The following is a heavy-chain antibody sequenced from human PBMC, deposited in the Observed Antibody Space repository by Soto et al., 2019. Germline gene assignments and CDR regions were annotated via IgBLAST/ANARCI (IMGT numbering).Heavy chain of an antibody. CDR3: ARDQLEGNWFDP. D-gene: IGHD1-1*01. Sequence: TLSLDCAVSGGSISSGGYSWNFIRQAPGKGLEWIGYIYHSGYTLYNPSLKGRVTISVDKSKNHFSLNLTSATAADTAVYYCARDQLEGNWFDPWGQGTLVTVSS. J-gene: IGHJ5*02. CDR1: GGSISSGGYS. V-gene: IGHV4-30-2*01. CDR2: IYHSGYT.